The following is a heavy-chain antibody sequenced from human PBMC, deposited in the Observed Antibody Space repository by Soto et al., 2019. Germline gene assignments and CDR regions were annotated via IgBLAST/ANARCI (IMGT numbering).Heavy chain of an antibody. CDR1: GGSISSGGYY. CDR3: ARLLGYCSSTSCYAPGTNWFDP. CDR2: IYYSGST. D-gene: IGHD2-2*01. Sequence: QVPLQESGPGLVKPSQTLSLTCTVSGGSISSGGYYWSWIRQHPGKGLEWIGYIYYSGSTYYNPSLKSRVTISVDTSKNQFSLKLSSVTAADTAVYYCARLLGYCSSTSCYAPGTNWFDPWGQGTLVTVSS. V-gene: IGHV4-31*03. J-gene: IGHJ5*02.